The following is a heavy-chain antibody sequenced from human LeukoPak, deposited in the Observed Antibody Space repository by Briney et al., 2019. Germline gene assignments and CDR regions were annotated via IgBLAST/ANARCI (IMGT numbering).Heavy chain of an antibody. V-gene: IGHV4-39*07. CDR2: IYHSGST. CDR3: ARAGSSWYYFDY. J-gene: IGHJ4*02. D-gene: IGHD6-13*01. CDR1: GGSISSSSYY. Sequence: SETLSLTCTVSGGSISSSSYYWGWIRQPPGKGLEWIGSIYHSGSTYYNPSLKSRVTISVDTSKNQFSLKLSSVTAADTAVYYCARAGSSWYYFDYWGQGTLVTVSS.